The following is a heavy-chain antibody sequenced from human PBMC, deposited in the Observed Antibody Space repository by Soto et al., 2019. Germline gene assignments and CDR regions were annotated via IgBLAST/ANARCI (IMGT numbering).Heavy chain of an antibody. CDR3: ARSSSSGGDWFDP. V-gene: IGHV1-3*01. J-gene: IGHJ5*02. CDR2: INAGNGNT. D-gene: IGHD6-6*01. CDR1: GYTFTSYA. Sequence: ASVKVSCKASGYTFTSYAMHWVRQAPGQRLEWMGWINAGNGNTKYSQKFQGRVTITRDTSASTAYMELSSLRSEDTAVYYCARSSSSGGDWFDPWGQGTLVTVSS.